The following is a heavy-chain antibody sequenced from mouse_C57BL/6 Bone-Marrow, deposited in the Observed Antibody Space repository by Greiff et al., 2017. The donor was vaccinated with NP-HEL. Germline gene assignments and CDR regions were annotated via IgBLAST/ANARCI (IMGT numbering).Heavy chain of an antibody. Sequence: EVLLVESGGGLVQSGRSLRLSCATSGFTFSGFCMEWVRQAPGKGLEWIAASRNKANDYTTEYSVSVKGRFIVSRDTSQSILYLQMNALRAEDTAIYYCARDNWDWYFDVWGTGTTVTVSS. CDR2: SRNKANDYTT. J-gene: IGHJ1*03. V-gene: IGHV7-1*01. CDR1: GFTFSGFC. CDR3: ARDNWDWYFDV. D-gene: IGHD4-1*01.